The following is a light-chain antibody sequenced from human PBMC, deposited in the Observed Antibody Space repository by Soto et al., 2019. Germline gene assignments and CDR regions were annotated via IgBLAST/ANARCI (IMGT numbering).Light chain of an antibody. CDR3: LLDFGYFWA. Sequence: AIQLTQSPSSLSASVGDRGTFTCRASQAIRTALGWYQQKPGQVPKLLIYAASTLQSGVPSRFRGSGSGTDFTLTISSLQPEDFATYYCLLDFGYFWAFGQGTKVEI. CDR1: QAIRTA. CDR2: AAS. V-gene: IGKV1-6*01. J-gene: IGKJ1*01.